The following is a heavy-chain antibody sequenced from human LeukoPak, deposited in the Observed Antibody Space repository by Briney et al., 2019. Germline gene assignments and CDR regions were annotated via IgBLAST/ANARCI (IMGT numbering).Heavy chain of an antibody. CDR2: IYPGDSDT. CDR3: ARFTRSGYCSSTSCPWYMDV. CDR1: GYSFTSYW. V-gene: IGHV5-51*01. Sequence: GESLKISCKGSGYSFTSYWIGWVRQMPGKGLECMGIIYPGDSDTRYSPSFQGQVTISADKSISTAYLQWSSLKASDTAMYYCARFTRSGYCSSTSCPWYMDVWGKGTTVTVSS. J-gene: IGHJ6*03. D-gene: IGHD2-2*01.